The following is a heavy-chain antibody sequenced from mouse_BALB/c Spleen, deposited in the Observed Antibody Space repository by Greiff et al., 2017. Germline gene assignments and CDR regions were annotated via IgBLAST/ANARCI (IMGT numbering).Heavy chain of an antibody. D-gene: IGHD1-2*01. V-gene: IGHV5-17*02. J-gene: IGHJ2*01. CDR2: ISSGSSTI. CDR1: GFTFSSFG. Sequence: EVKLVESGGGLVQPGGSRKLSCAASGFTFSSFGMHWVRQAPEKGLEWVAYISSGSSTIYYADTVKGRFTISRDNPKNTLFLQMTSLRSEDTAMYYCARSGFTTATGFDYWGQGTTLTVSS. CDR3: ARSGFTTATGFDY.